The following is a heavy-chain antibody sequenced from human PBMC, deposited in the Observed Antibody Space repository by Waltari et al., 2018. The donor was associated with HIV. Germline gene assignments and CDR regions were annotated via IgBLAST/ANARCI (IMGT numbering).Heavy chain of an antibody. D-gene: IGHD6-19*01. CDR1: GYTFIGYY. CDR3: VRAPSGSSVSHYFQY. V-gene: IGHV1-2*02. CDR2: IDPKNGGT. Sequence: QVQLVQSGGEVGRPGASVKVSCQTSGYTFIGYYIHWVRQAPGQGLEWVEWIDPKNGGTSCGQKCKGRVTETKHKSINTIYLDLHRLTTDDTAVYYFVRAPSGSSVSHYFQYWGQGTLVTVSS. J-gene: IGHJ1*01.